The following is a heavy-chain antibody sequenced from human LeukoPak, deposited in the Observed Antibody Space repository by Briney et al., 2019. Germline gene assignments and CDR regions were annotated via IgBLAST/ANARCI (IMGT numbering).Heavy chain of an antibody. Sequence: PGGSLRLSCAASGFTFSDYFMSWIRQAPGKGLEWVAVIWYDGSNKYYADSVKGRFTISRDNSKNTLYLQMNSLRAEDTAVYYCATDFAGSPADWGQGALVTVSS. J-gene: IGHJ4*02. CDR3: ATDFAGSPAD. D-gene: IGHD3-10*01. CDR2: IWYDGSNK. CDR1: GFTFSDYF. V-gene: IGHV3-33*08.